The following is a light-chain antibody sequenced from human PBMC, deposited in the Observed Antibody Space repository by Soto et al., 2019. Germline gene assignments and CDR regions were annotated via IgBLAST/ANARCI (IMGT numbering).Light chain of an antibody. Sequence: QSVLTQPPSASGTPGQRVTISCSGSSSNIGRNTVNWYQQLPGTAPKLLIHSNNQRPSGVPDRFSGSKSGSSASLAISGLQSEDEADYSCATWDDSLNAPLFGGGTKLTVL. V-gene: IGLV1-44*01. CDR2: SNN. CDR1: SSNIGRNT. J-gene: IGLJ2*01. CDR3: ATWDDSLNAPL.